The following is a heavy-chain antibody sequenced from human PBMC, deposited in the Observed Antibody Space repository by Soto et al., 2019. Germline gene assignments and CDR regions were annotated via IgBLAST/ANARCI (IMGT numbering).Heavy chain of an antibody. V-gene: IGHV4-59*01. D-gene: IGHD6-19*01. CDR3: ARDRYSSGY. CDR2: IYYSGST. CDR1: AGSISNYY. J-gene: IGHJ4*02. Sequence: PSEAPSVICTVPAGSISNYYWSWIRQPPGKGLEWIGYIYYSGSTNYNPSLKSRVTISVDTSKNQFSLKLTSGAAADTAVYYCARDRYSSGYWGQGTMVTGSS.